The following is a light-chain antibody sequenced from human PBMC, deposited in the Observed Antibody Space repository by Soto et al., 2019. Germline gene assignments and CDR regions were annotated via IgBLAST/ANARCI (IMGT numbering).Light chain of an antibody. Sequence: QSVLTQPASVSGSPGQSITISCTGTSSDVGAYDFVSWYQQHPDKAPKLMIYEVRGRPSGVSNRFSGSKSFNTATLTISGLKAEDEADYYCSSHTTRNTRVFGTGTKLT. J-gene: IGLJ1*01. V-gene: IGLV2-14*03. CDR1: SSDVGAYDF. CDR2: EVR. CDR3: SSHTTRNTRV.